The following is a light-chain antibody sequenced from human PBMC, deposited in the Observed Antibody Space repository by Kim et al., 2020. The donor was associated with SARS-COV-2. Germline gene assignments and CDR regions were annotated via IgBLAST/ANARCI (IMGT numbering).Light chain of an antibody. Sequence: SASVGDRVTITCRASQDISNYLAWYQQKPGKVPKLLIYAASPLQSGVPSRFSGSGSGTEFTLTISSLQPEDVAAYYCQNYNSAPYTFGQGTKLEI. CDR1: QDISNY. V-gene: IGKV1-27*01. CDR2: AAS. CDR3: QNYNSAPYT. J-gene: IGKJ2*01.